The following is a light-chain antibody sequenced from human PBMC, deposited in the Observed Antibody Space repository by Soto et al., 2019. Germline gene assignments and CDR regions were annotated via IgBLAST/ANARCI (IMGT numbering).Light chain of an antibody. J-gene: IGLJ1*01. Sequence: ALTQPPSASGSPGQSVTISCTGTKNDIGVYDFVSWYQHHPGKAPRLIIYEVVQRPSGVPDRFPGSKSGNTASLTVSGLQAADEADYFCKSYAGSNTYVFGSGTKV. CDR3: KSYAGSNTYV. V-gene: IGLV2-8*01. CDR1: KNDIGVYDF. CDR2: EVV.